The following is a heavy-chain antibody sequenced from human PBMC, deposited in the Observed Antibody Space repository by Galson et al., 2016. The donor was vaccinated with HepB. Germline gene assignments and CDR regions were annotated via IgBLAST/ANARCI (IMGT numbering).Heavy chain of an antibody. CDR2: ISAYNDNT. J-gene: IGHJ6*01. V-gene: IGHV1-18*01. CDR3: ARLRLTDCSSTSCYSYYYGMDV. Sequence: SVKVSCKASADTFTSYGITWVRQAPGQGLEWMGWISAYNDNTDYAQKFQGRVTMTTDKSTNTAYMELSSLRSEDTAVYYCARLRLTDCSSTSCYSYYYGMDV. D-gene: IGHD2-2*01. CDR1: ADTFTSYG.